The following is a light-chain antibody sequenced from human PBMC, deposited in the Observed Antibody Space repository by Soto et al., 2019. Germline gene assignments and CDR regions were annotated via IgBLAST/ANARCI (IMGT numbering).Light chain of an antibody. CDR1: QGISSW. CDR3: QQANSFPFT. V-gene: IGKV1D-12*01. J-gene: IGKJ5*01. Sequence: EIQMTHSPSSVSSSVVYIFSSTGRASQGISSWLAWYQQKPGKAPKLLIYAASSLQSGVPSRFSGSGSGTDFTLTISSLQPEDFATYYCQQANSFPFTFGQGTRLEIK. CDR2: AAS.